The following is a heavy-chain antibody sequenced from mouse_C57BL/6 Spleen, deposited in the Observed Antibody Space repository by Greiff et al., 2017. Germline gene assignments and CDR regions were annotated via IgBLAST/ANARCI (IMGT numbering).Heavy chain of an antibody. D-gene: IGHD3-2*02. V-gene: IGHV1-39*01. J-gene: IGHJ2*01. CDR3: ARGADSSGPSFDY. CDR2: INPNYGTT. CDR1: GYSFTDYN. Sequence: EVKLMESGPELVKPGASVKISCKASGYSFTDYNMNWVKQSNGKSLEWIGVINPNYGTTSYNQKFKGKATLTVDQSSSTAYMQLNRLTSEDSAVYCCARGADSSGPSFDYWGQGTTLTVSS.